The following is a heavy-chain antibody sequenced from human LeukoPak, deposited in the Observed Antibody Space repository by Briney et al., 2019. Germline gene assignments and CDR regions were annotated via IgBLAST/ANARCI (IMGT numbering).Heavy chain of an antibody. D-gene: IGHD4-11*01. CDR1: GFTFDDYA. CDR3: ARHHPGRGTTVTTELDY. Sequence: PGGSLRLSCAASGFTFDDYAMHWVRQAPGKGLEWVSGISWNSGSIGYADSVKGRFTISRDNAKNSLYLQMNSLRAEDTAVYYCARHHPGRGTTVTTELDYWGQGTLVTVSS. CDR2: ISWNSGSI. J-gene: IGHJ4*02. V-gene: IGHV3-9*01.